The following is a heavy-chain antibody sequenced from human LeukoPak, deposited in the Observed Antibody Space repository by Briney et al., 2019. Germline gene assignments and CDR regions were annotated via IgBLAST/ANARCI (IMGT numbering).Heavy chain of an antibody. CDR3: ARATYNSRWLQSWSAFDI. V-gene: IGHV4-61*02. CDR2: IYTSGST. J-gene: IGHJ3*02. Sequence: TSSETLSLTCTVSLGSMSSGSSYWNWIRQPAGKGLEWIGRIYTSGSTNYNPSLNSRVTISIDTSKNQFSLKLSSVTAADTAVYYCARATYNSRWLQSWSAFDIWGQGTMVTVSS. CDR1: LGSMSSGSSY. D-gene: IGHD5-24*01.